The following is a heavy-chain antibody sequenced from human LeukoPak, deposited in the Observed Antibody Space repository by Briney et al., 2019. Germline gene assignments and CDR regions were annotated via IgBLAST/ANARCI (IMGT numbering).Heavy chain of an antibody. J-gene: IGHJ4*02. D-gene: IGHD3-16*02. Sequence: ASVKVSCKASGYTFTSYGISWVRQAPGQGLEWMGWISAYNGNTNYAQKLQGRVTMTTDTSTSTAYMELRSLRSDDTAVYYCARGGIMITFGGVIVDYWGQGTLVTVSS. CDR1: GYTFTSYG. CDR2: ISAYNGNT. V-gene: IGHV1-18*01. CDR3: ARGGIMITFGGVIVDY.